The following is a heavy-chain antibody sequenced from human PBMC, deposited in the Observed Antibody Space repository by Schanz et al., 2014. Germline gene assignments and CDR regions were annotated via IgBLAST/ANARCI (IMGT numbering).Heavy chain of an antibody. CDR3: AKSQGSSFDS. Sequence: QGQLVESGGGVVQPGKSLRLSCAASGFTFTNYAMHWVRQAPGKGLEWVAAITTAGTKMYYADSVRGRFTVSRDNSKSTLYLQMSSLRAEDTAVYYCAKSQGSSFDSWGQGTLVTVSS. J-gene: IGHJ4*02. CDR1: GFTFTNYA. CDR2: ITTAGTKM. V-gene: IGHV3-30-3*02. D-gene: IGHD6-13*01.